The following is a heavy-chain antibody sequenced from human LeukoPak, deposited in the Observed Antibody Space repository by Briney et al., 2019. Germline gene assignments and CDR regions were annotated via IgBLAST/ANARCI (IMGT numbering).Heavy chain of an antibody. CDR1: GFTFSNYA. Sequence: GGSLRLSCAASGFTFSNYAMHWVRQAPGKGLEWVAIIRKDGSKKDYADSGRGRFTISRDNSKNTLYLQMNSLRAEDTAVYYCARDWNFDYWGQGTLVTVSS. V-gene: IGHV3-30*02. CDR2: IRKDGSKK. D-gene: IGHD1-1*01. CDR3: ARDWNFDY. J-gene: IGHJ4*02.